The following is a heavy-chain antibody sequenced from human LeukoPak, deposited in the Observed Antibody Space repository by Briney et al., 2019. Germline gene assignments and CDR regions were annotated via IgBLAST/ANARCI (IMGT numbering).Heavy chain of an antibody. Sequence: GESLKISCKGSGYSFTGYWIGWVRQMPGKGLEWMGIIYPGDSDTRYSPSFQGQVTISADKSISTAYLQWSSLKASDTAMYYCARQVRDAVSPFDYWGQGTLVTVSS. CDR3: ARQVRDAVSPFDY. CDR1: GYSFTGYW. D-gene: IGHD6-19*01. CDR2: IYPGDSDT. V-gene: IGHV5-51*01. J-gene: IGHJ4*02.